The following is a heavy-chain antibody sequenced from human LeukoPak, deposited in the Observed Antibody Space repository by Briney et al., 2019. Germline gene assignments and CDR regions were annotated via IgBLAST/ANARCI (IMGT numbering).Heavy chain of an antibody. J-gene: IGHJ3*02. D-gene: IGHD2-15*01. CDR3: ARGGCSGGSCYVPPDDAFDI. CDR1: GGSISSYY. V-gene: IGHV4-59*01. Sequence: SETLSLTCTVSGGSISSYYWSWIRQPPGKGLEWIGYIYYSGSTNYNPSLKSRVTISVDTSKNQFSLKLSSVTAADTAVYYCARGGCSGGSCYVPPDDAFDIWGQGTIVTVSS. CDR2: IYYSGST.